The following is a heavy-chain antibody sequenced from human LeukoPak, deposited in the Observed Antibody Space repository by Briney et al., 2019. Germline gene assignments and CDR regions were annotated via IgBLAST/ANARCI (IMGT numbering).Heavy chain of an antibody. D-gene: IGHD3-22*01. Sequence: GRSLRLSCAASGFTFSSYGMHWVRQAPGKGLEWVAVISYDGNNKYYADSVKGRFTISRDNSKNTLYLQMNSLRAEDTAVYYCAKGSGYNFDYWGQGTLVTVSS. V-gene: IGHV3-30*18. CDR3: AKGSGYNFDY. CDR1: GFTFSSYG. J-gene: IGHJ4*02. CDR2: ISYDGNNK.